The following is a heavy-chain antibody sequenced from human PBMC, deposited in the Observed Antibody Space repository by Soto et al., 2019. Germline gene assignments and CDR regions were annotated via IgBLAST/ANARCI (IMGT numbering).Heavy chain of an antibody. CDR1: GGTFSSYA. J-gene: IGHJ4*02. CDR3: ARVERIQLWSFDY. D-gene: IGHD5-18*01. V-gene: IGHV1-69*13. CDR2: IIPIFGTA. Sequence: SVKVSCKASGGTFSSYAISWVRQAPGQGLEWMGGIIPIFGTANYAQKFQGRVTITADESTSTAYMELSSLRSEDTAVYYCARVERIQLWSFDYWGQGTLVTVSS.